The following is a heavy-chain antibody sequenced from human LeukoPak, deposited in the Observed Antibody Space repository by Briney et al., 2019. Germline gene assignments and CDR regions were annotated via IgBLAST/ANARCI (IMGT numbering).Heavy chain of an antibody. CDR2: ISGSGGST. CDR3: AKGGLAGRPDY. D-gene: IGHD6-25*01. J-gene: IGHJ4*02. V-gene: IGHV3-23*01. CDR1: GFTFTNYA. Sequence: PPGGSLRLSCAASGFTFTNYAMSWVRQDPGKGLEWVSAISGSGGSTYYADSVKGRFTISRDNSKNTLYLQMNSLRAEDTAVYYCAKGGLAGRPDYWGQGTLVTVSS.